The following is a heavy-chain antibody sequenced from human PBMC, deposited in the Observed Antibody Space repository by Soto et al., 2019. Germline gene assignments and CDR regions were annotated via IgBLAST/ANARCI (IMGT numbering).Heavy chain of an antibody. D-gene: IGHD6-13*01. CDR1: GFTFSSYW. CDR3: ARGSVLAAGIFEY. Sequence: EVQLVESGGGLVQPGGSLRLSCAASGFTFSSYWMNWVRQAPGKGLEWLANIRLDGGEKYYVDSVEGRFTISRDNAKNSLYLQMNSLRAEDTAVYYCARGSVLAAGIFEYWGQGTLVTASS. J-gene: IGHJ4*02. CDR2: IRLDGGEK. V-gene: IGHV3-7*03.